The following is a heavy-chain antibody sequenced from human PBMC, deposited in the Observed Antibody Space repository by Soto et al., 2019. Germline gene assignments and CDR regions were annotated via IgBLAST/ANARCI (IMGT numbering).Heavy chain of an antibody. CDR1: GFTFGDYA. J-gene: IGHJ4*02. CDR2: IRSKAYGGTT. V-gene: IGHV3-49*05. Sequence: EVQLVESGGGLVKPGRSLRLSCTASGFTFGDYAMSWFRQAPGKGLEWVGFIRSKAYGGTTEYAASVKGRFTISRDDSKSIAYLQMNSLKTEDTAVYYCQTIVVVVAATRGTWVDYWGQGTLVTVSS. CDR3: QTIVVVVAATRGTWVDY. D-gene: IGHD2-15*01.